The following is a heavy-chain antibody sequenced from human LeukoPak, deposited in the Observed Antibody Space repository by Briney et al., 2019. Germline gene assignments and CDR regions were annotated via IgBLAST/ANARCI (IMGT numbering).Heavy chain of an antibody. V-gene: IGHV3-30*04. D-gene: IGHD5-18*01. J-gene: IGHJ3*02. Sequence: HPGKSLRLSCAASGFTFSSYAMHWVRQAPGKGREWVAVISNDGSSTYYPDSVKGRFTISRDNAKKSLYLEMNSLRAEDTAVYYCARVVDTAMVLYGAFDIWGQGTMVTVSS. CDR3: ARVVDTAMVLYGAFDI. CDR1: GFTFSSYA. CDR2: ISNDGSST.